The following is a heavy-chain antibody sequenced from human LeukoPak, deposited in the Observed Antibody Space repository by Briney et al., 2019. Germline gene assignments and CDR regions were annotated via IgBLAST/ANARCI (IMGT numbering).Heavy chain of an antibody. CDR3: ATPTRDGYNSAFDY. V-gene: IGHV3-30*02. CDR2: IRYDGSNK. J-gene: IGHJ4*02. D-gene: IGHD5-24*01. Sequence: GGSLRLSCAASGFTFSSYGMHWVRQAPGKGLEWVTFIRYDGSNKYYADSVKGRFTISRDNSKNTLYLQMNSLRAEDTAVYYCATPTRDGYNSAFDYWGQGTLVTVSS. CDR1: GFTFSSYG.